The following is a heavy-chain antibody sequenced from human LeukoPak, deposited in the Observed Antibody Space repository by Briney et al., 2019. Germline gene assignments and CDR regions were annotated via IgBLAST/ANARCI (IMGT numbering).Heavy chain of an antibody. V-gene: IGHV3-23*01. CDR2: ISGSGGST. Sequence: PGGSLRLSCAASGFTFNRYAMSWVRQAPGKGLEWVSAISGSGGSTSYADSVKGRFTISRDNSKNTLYLQMNSLRAEDAAVYYCAKDRSTYYDFWSGYPTYYFDYWGQGTLVTVSS. CDR1: GFTFNRYA. CDR3: AKDRSTYYDFWSGYPTYYFDY. D-gene: IGHD3-3*01. J-gene: IGHJ4*02.